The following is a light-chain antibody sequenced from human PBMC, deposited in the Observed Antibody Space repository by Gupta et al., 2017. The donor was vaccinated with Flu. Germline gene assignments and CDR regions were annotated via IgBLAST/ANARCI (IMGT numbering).Light chain of an antibody. CDR2: KAS. V-gene: IGKV1-5*03. CDR3: QQDNNSLGS. J-gene: IGKJ2*04. Sequence: DIQMTQSPSTLSASVGDRVTITCRASQSIRSWVAWYQQKPGKGPKLLIYKASTLHSGVPSRFSGTGSGTEFTLTISSLQADDFATYYCQQDNNSLGSFGQGTKVDI. CDR1: QSIRSW.